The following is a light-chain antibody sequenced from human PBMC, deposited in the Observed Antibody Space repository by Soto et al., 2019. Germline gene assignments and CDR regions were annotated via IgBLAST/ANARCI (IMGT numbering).Light chain of an antibody. J-gene: IGKJ4*01. Sequence: EIVLTQSPGTLSLSPGERATLSCRASQSVSSDYLAWYQQKPGQAPRLLIYAASYRATGIPDRFSGSGSGTDFTLTISRLEPEDFAVYYCQHYDSSPFTFGGGTKVEI. CDR2: AAS. CDR1: QSVSSDY. CDR3: QHYDSSPFT. V-gene: IGKV3-20*01.